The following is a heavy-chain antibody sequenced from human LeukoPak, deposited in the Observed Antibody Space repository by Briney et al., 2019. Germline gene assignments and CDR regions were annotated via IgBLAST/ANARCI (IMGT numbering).Heavy chain of an antibody. J-gene: IGHJ4*02. D-gene: IGHD2-2*01. V-gene: IGHV4-39*07. Sequence: SATLSLTCTVSGGSISSSSYYWGWIRQPPGKGLEWIGSIYYSGSTYYNPSLKSRVTISVDTSKNQFSLKLSSVTAADTAVYYCARNQLLPDYWGQETLVTVSS. CDR1: GGSISSSSYY. CDR2: IYYSGST. CDR3: ARNQLLPDY.